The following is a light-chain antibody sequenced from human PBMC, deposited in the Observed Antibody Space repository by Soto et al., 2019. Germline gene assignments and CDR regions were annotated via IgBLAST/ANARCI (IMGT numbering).Light chain of an antibody. CDR3: QQYYLIPHT. V-gene: IGKV4-1*01. J-gene: IGKJ2*01. CDR2: WAS. Sequence: DIVMTQSPDSLAVSLGERASINCKSSQSVLHNSNNYNYLAWYQQKPGQPPKLLIYWASTRESGVPDRFSGSGSGTDFTLTISSMQAEDVAVYYCQQYYLIPHTFVQGTKLEIK. CDR1: QSVLHNSNNYNY.